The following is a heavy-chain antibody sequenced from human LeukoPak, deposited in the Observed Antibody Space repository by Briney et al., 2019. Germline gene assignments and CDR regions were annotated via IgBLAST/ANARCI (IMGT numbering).Heavy chain of an antibody. CDR2: INHSGST. J-gene: IGHJ4*02. V-gene: IGHV4-34*01. D-gene: IGHD4-17*01. Sequence: SETLSLTCAVYGGSFSGYYWSWIRQPQGKGLEWIGEINHSGSTNYNPSLKSRVSISVDTSKNQFSLKLSSVTAADTAVYYCARGTVTTVDYWGQGTLVTVSS. CDR1: GGSFSGYY. CDR3: ARGTVTTVDY.